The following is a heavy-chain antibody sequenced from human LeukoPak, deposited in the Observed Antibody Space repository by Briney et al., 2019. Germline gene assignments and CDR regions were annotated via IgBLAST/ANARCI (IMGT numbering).Heavy chain of an antibody. CDR3: ARALMDYYYGMDV. Sequence: GGSLRLSCAASGFTFSSYSMNWVRQAPGKGLEWVSYISSSSSTIYYADSVKGRFTISRDNAKNSLYLQMNSLRAEDTAVYYCARALMDYYYGMDVWGQGITVTVSS. CDR2: ISSSSSTI. CDR1: GFTFSSYS. D-gene: IGHD3-10*01. J-gene: IGHJ6*02. V-gene: IGHV3-48*04.